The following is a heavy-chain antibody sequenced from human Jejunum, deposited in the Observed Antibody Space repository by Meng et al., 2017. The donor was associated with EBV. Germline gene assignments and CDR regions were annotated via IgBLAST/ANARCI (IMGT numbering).Heavy chain of an antibody. V-gene: IGHV4-30-2*01. CDR3: ARGAYFDY. J-gene: IGHJ4*02. CDR1: GDSISSGGYS. Sequence: QLLLQSSASGLVKPSETLSPTCAVPGDSISSGGYSWHWIRHPPGKGLHWIGYIYYSGSAFYNPSLKSRVTLSVDRSKNQFSLNLSSVTAADTAVYYCARGAYFDYWGQGTLVTVSS. CDR2: IYYSGSA.